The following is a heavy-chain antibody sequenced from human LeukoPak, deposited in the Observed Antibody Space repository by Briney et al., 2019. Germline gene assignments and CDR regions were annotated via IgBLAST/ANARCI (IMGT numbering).Heavy chain of an antibody. CDR2: ISYDGSNK. CDR1: GFTFSSYA. D-gene: IGHD4-17*01. CDR3: PSLGADYGDYFDY. Sequence: GGSLRLSCAASGFTFSSYAMHWVRQAPGKGLEWVAVISYDGSNKYYADSVKGRFTISRDNSKNTLYLQMNSLRAEDTAVYYCPSLGADYGDYFDYWGRETLVTVPS. V-gene: IGHV3-30-3*01. J-gene: IGHJ4*02.